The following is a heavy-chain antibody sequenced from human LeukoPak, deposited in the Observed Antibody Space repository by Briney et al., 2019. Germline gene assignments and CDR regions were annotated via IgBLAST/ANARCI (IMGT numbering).Heavy chain of an antibody. V-gene: IGHV3-23*01. CDR2: ISGSGDIT. Sequence: GGSLRLSCAASGFTFSSYAMSWVRQAPGKGLEWVSAISGSGDITHYADSVKGRFTISRDYSRNTLYLQMNSLRAEDTAVYYCAKDQVVGTTHFDYWGQGTLVTVSS. CDR3: AKDQVVGTTHFDY. CDR1: GFTFSSYA. D-gene: IGHD1-26*01. J-gene: IGHJ4*02.